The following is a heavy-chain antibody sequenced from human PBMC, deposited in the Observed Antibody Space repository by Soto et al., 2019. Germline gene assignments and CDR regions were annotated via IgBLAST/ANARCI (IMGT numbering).Heavy chain of an antibody. CDR3: ARGYCTATICDPWFDP. CDR1: GYSFANYW. V-gene: IGHV5-51*01. D-gene: IGHD2-8*02. Sequence: PGESLKISCKGSGYSFANYWIGWVRQMSGKGLEWMGITFPGNSETRYSPSFQGHVTISADRSISTVYLQWNSLKASDTALYYCARGYCTATICDPWFDPWGQGTLVTVSS. J-gene: IGHJ5*02. CDR2: TFPGNSET.